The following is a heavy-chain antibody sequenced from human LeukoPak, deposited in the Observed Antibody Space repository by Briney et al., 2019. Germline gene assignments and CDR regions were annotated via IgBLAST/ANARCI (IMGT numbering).Heavy chain of an antibody. Sequence: GGSLRLSCAASGFTFSSYAMHWVRQAPGRGLEWVAVISYDGSNKYYADSGKGRFTLSRDNSKNTLYLQMNSLRAEDTAVYYCARDAAPGGLDIQTCPFVWGQGTLVTVSS. J-gene: IGHJ4*02. D-gene: IGHD2/OR15-2a*01. CDR1: GFTFSSYA. CDR3: ARDAAPGGLDIQTCPFV. V-gene: IGHV3-30*04. CDR2: ISYDGSNK.